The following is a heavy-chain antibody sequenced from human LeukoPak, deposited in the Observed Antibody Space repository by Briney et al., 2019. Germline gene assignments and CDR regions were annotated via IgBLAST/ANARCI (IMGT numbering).Heavy chain of an antibody. V-gene: IGHV3-33*08. D-gene: IGHD3-3*01. CDR1: GFTFSSYW. CDR2: IWYDGSNK. Sequence: PGGSLRLSCAASGFTFSSYWMHWVRQAPGKGLEWVAVIWYDGSNKYYADSVKGRFTISRDNSKNTLYLQMNSLRAEDTAVYYCARDSNYDFWKYFDYWGQGTLVTVSS. J-gene: IGHJ4*02. CDR3: ARDSNYDFWKYFDY.